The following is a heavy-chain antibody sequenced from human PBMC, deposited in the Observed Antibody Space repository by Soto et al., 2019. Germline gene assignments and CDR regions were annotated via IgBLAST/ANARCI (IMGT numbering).Heavy chain of an antibody. CDR1: GGSISSGGYY. CDR2: IYYSGST. J-gene: IGHJ3*02. D-gene: IGHD6-19*01. Sequence: PSETLSLTCTVSGGSISSGGYYWSWIRQHPGKGLEWIGYIYYSGSTYYNPSLKSRVTISVDTSKNQFSLKLSSVTAADTAVYYCARPHEGIAVAAFAFDIWGQGTMVTVS. CDR3: ARPHEGIAVAAFAFDI. V-gene: IGHV4-31*03.